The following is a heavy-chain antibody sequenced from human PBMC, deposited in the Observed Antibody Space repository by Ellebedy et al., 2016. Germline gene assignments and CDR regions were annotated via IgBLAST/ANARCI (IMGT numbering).Heavy chain of an antibody. V-gene: IGHV4-59*01. J-gene: IGHJ4*02. Sequence: SETLSLXXNVSGGSISSYYWSWIRQPPGKGLEWIGYIFYSGSTNYNPSLQSRVTISVDTSKNQFSLKLTSVTAADTAVYYCVKDRDWGYHYFDYWGQGSLVTVSS. CDR2: IFYSGST. CDR3: VKDRDWGYHYFDY. CDR1: GGSISSYY. D-gene: IGHD3-16*01.